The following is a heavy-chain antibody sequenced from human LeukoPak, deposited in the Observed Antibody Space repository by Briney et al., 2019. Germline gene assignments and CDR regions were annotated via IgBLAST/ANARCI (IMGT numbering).Heavy chain of an antibody. D-gene: IGHD3-22*01. V-gene: IGHV1-2*02. J-gene: IGHJ4*02. CDR1: GYTFTGYY. CDR3: ARGRPIRLNYYDSSGLESFDY. Sequence: GASVKVSCKASGYTFTGYYMHWVRQAPGQGLEWMGWINPNSGGTNYAQKFQGRVTMTRDTSISTAYMELSRLRSDDTAVYYCARGRPIRLNYYDSSGLESFDYWGQGTLVTVSS. CDR2: INPNSGGT.